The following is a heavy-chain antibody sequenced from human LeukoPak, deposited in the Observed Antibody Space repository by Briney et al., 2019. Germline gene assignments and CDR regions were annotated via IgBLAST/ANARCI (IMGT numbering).Heavy chain of an antibody. J-gene: IGHJ3*02. CDR2: ISAYNGNT. Sequence: AASVKVSCKASGYTFTSYGISWVRQAPGQGLEWMGWISAYNGNTNYAQKLQGRVTMTTDTSTSTAYMELRSLRSDDTAVYYCARDPRLFVGVVGVHSSDAFDIWGQGTMVTVSS. CDR3: ARDPRLFVGVVGVHSSDAFDI. V-gene: IGHV1-18*01. CDR1: GYTFTSYG. D-gene: IGHD1-26*01.